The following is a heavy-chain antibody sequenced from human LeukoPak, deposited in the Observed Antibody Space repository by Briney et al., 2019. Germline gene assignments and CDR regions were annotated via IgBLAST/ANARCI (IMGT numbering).Heavy chain of an antibody. V-gene: IGHV4-61*02. CDR2: IYTSGST. CDR3: ARGPHCSGGSCHSVSDY. J-gene: IGHJ4*01. D-gene: IGHD2-15*01. CDR1: GGSMSSGSYY. Sequence: PSQTLSLTCTVSGGSMSSGSYYWSWIRQPAGKGLDGIGRIYTSGSTNYNPSLKSRFTISIDASKTQFSLKLSSVTAADTAVYYWARGPHCSGGSCHSVSDYWGQGTLVTASS.